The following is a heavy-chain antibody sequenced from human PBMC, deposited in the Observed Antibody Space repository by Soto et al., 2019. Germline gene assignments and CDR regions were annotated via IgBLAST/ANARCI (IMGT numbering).Heavy chain of an antibody. V-gene: IGHV4-61*01. Sequence: QVQLQESGPGLVKPSETLSPTCTVSGGSLNSSSHYWSWIRQPPGKGLEWIGYIHYFGSTKYNPSLESRVVISVDTSKNQFSLKVPSVTAADTAIYFCARGGSYVGFDSWGQGARVTVSS. CDR3: ARGGSYVGFDS. CDR1: GGSLNSSSHY. J-gene: IGHJ4*02. CDR2: IHYFGST. D-gene: IGHD1-26*01.